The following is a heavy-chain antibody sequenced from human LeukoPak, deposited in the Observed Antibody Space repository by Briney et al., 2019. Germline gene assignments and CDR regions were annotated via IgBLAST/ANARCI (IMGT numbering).Heavy chain of an antibody. Sequence: GGSLRLSCAASGFTFSGYAMSWVRQAPGKGLEWVSAISGSGGSTYYADSVKGRFTISRDNSKNTLYLQMNSLRAEDTAVYYCAKGPQRYFDWLPIFDYWGQGTLVTVSS. V-gene: IGHV3-23*01. CDR1: GFTFSGYA. D-gene: IGHD3-9*01. CDR3: AKGPQRYFDWLPIFDY. CDR2: ISGSGGST. J-gene: IGHJ4*02.